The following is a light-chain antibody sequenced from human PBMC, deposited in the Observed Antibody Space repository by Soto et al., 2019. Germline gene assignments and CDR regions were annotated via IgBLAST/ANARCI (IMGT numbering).Light chain of an antibody. CDR1: SSDVGGYNF. J-gene: IGLJ1*01. CDR3: CSYAGSYTGV. V-gene: IGLV2-11*01. Sequence: QSVLTQPRSVSGSPGQSVTISCTGTSSDVGGYNFVSWYQQHPGKAPKLMIYDVSKRPSGVPDRFSGSKSGNTASLTISGLQAEDEADYCCCSYAGSYTGVFGTGTKLTVL. CDR2: DVS.